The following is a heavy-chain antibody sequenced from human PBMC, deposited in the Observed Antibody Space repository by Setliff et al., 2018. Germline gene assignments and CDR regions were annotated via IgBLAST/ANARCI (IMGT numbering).Heavy chain of an antibody. J-gene: IGHJ3*01. CDR1: GFTFSTYS. CDR2: ISDSSVYI. CDR3: ARSPANGGHDAFDV. V-gene: IGHV3-21*01. Sequence: GGSLRLSCAASGFTFSTYSMHWVRQAPGKGLEWVSSISDSSVYIYYVDSVKGRFTISRDNAQNSLYLQMDSLRAEDTAVYYCARSPANGGHDAFDVWGQGTMVTVSS. D-gene: IGHD6-25*01.